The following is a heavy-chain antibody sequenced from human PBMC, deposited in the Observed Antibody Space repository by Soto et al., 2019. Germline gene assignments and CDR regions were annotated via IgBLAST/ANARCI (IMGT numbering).Heavy chain of an antibody. D-gene: IGHD3-9*01. J-gene: IGHJ5*02. CDR1: GFTFSTYG. V-gene: IGHV3-23*01. CDR2: ITSSGGTT. CDR3: AKLSGGSLSGGTLA. Sequence: EVQLLESGGNLVQPGGSLRLSCAASGFTFSTYGMTWVRQAPGKGLEWVSSITSSGGTTYYRDSVKGRFTISRNNPKNMLNLEMSSLRVVDTAVYYCAKLSGGSLSGGTLAWGQGTLVTVSS.